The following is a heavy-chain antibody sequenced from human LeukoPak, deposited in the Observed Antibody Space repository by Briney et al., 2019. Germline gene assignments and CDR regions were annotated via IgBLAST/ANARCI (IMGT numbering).Heavy chain of an antibody. CDR1: GYTFTSYG. J-gene: IGHJ4*02. Sequence: ASVKVSCKASGYTFTSYGISWVRQAPGQGLEWMGWISAYNGNTNYAQKLQGRVTMTTDTSTSTAYMELRSLRSDDTAVYYCARMEYCSSTSCYGLWIDYWGQGTLVTASS. D-gene: IGHD2-2*01. V-gene: IGHV1-18*01. CDR3: ARMEYCSSTSCYGLWIDY. CDR2: ISAYNGNT.